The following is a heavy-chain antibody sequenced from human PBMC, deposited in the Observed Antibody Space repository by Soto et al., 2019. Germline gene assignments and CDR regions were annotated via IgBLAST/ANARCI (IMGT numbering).Heavy chain of an antibody. J-gene: IGHJ2*01. CDR1: GFSFSNNG. D-gene: IGHD2-15*01. Sequence: EVQLSESGGGLVQPGGSLRLSCAASGFSFSNNGISWVRQAPGKGLEWVSTISSTGSSTYYADSVKGRFTISRDNSKNTVFVQMNSLRAEDTAVYYCARDRGYCSGGTCYWCFDLWGRGTLVTVSS. CDR2: ISSTGSST. V-gene: IGHV3-23*01. CDR3: ARDRGYCSGGTCYWCFDL.